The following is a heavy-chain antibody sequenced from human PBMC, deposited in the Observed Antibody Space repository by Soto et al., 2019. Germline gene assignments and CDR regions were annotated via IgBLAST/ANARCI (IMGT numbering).Heavy chain of an antibody. CDR2: INHSGST. Sequence: SETLSLTCAVYGGSFIGYYCSLFRQPPGKGLEWIGEINHSGSTNYNPSLKSRVTISVDTSKNQFSLKLSSVTAADTAVYYCARGPLVYYYYGMDVWGQGTTVTVSS. CDR1: GGSFIGYY. J-gene: IGHJ6*02. CDR3: ARGPLVYYYYGMDV. D-gene: IGHD3-3*02. V-gene: IGHV4-34*01.